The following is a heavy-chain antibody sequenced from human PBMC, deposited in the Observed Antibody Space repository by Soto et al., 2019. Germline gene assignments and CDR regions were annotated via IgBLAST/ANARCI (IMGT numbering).Heavy chain of an antibody. V-gene: IGHV1-2*04. CDR3: ARGVSGWSPFDL. J-gene: IGHJ4*02. D-gene: IGHD6-19*01. Sequence: QVQLVQSGAEVKKPGASVKVSCTASGYTFTDYYVHWVRQAPGQGLEWMGWINVNSGVTNLAQKFQGWVTLGRDTSVSTAYMELNRLKSDDTAVFFCARGVSGWSPFDLWGQGTLVTVSS. CDR2: INVNSGVT. CDR1: GYTFTDYY.